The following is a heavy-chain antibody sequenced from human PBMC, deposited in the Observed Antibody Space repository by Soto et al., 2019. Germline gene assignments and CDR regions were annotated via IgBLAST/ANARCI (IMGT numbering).Heavy chain of an antibody. V-gene: IGHV3-23*01. CDR1: GFTFSNSA. CDR2: ISGSGGNT. Sequence: EVQLLESGGGLVQPGGSLRLSCAASGFTFSNSAMSWVRQAPGKGLEWVSAISGSGGNTYYADSVEGRFAISRDNSRNTLYLQMNSLRAEDTAVYYCAKASVGYWGPWGYWGQGTLVTVSS. J-gene: IGHJ4*02. CDR3: AKASVGYWGPWGY. D-gene: IGHD1-26*01.